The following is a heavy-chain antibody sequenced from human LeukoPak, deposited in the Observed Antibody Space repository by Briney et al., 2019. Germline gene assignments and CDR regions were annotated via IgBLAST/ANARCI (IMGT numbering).Heavy chain of an antibody. V-gene: IGHV4-59*01. CDR3: AGYEDCSGGSCYSYNAFDI. J-gene: IGHJ3*02. D-gene: IGHD2-15*01. Sequence: SETLSLTCTVSGGSISSYYWSWIRQPPGKGLEWIGYIYYSGSTNYNPSLKSRVTISVDTSKNQFSLKLSSVTAADTAVYYCAGYEDCSGGSCYSYNAFDIWGQGTMVTVSS. CDR2: IYYSGST. CDR1: GGSISSYY.